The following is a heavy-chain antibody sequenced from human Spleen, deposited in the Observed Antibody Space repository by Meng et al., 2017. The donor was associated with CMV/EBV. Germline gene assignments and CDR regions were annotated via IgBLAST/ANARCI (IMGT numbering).Heavy chain of an antibody. CDR3: ASGAFISRCFAY. V-gene: IGHV1-69*05. D-gene: IGHD6-13*01. J-gene: IGHJ4*02. CDR2: FIPILDRI. Sequence: KAPGGTFSSNAVSWVRQAPGQGLEWMGGFIPILDRINYAQKFEGRVTITTDESTNTAYMELSSLRFEDTAVYYCASGAFISRCFAYWGQGSLVTVSS. CDR1: GGTFSSNA.